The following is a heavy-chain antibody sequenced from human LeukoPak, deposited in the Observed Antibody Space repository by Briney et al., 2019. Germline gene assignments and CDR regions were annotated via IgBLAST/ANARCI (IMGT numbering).Heavy chain of an antibody. CDR2: ERYDGGNK. CDR1: GFIYTSYW. V-gene: IGHV3-30*02. Sequence: GGSLRLSCAGSGFIYTSYWMSWVRQAPGKGLEWVAFERYDGGNKYYADSVKGRFTISRDNSKNTLYLQMYSLRPEDTAVYFCAKPMYSSSWCNDYWGQGTLVTVSS. J-gene: IGHJ4*02. D-gene: IGHD6-13*01. CDR3: AKPMYSSSWCNDY.